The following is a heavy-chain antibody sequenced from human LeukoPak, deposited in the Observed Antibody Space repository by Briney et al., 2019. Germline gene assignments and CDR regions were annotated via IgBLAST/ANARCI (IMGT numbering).Heavy chain of an antibody. D-gene: IGHD3-10*01. CDR1: GYSLTSYD. V-gene: IGHV1-8*01. J-gene: IGHJ4*03. Sequence: GASVKVSCTASGYSLTSYDINWVRQATGQGLEWMGWVNPNSGNTGYAQKFQGRLTMTRNTSISTVYMELSSLRSEDTAVYYCARDGSGSYHKKPLDCWGQGTMVTVSS. CDR3: ARDGSGSYHKKPLDC. CDR2: VNPNSGNT.